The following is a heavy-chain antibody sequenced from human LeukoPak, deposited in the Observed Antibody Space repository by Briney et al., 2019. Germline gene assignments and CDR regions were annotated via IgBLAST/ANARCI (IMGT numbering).Heavy chain of an antibody. V-gene: IGHV1-69*05. CDR2: IIPIFVTA. Sequence: ASVKVSCKASGGTFSSCAISWVRQAPGQGLGWMGGIIPIFVTANYAQKFQGRVTITTDESTSTAYMELSSLRSEDTAVYYCARVPANYYDSSGYNNMDVWGKGTTVTVSS. CDR1: GGTFSSCA. CDR3: ARVPANYYDSSGYNNMDV. D-gene: IGHD3-22*01. J-gene: IGHJ6*03.